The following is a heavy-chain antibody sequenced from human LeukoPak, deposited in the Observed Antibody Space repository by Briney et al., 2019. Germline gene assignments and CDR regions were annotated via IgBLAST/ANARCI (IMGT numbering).Heavy chain of an antibody. CDR3: AKDEATSGGGLAS. CDR2: MYTGGTT. CDR1: GVTFSGTH. V-gene: IGHV3-53*01. Sequence: GGSLRLSCAASGVTFSGTHMSWVRQAPGKGLEWVAAMYTGGTTYYADSVTGRFTISRDNSKNTLYLHMNSLRAEDTAVYYCAKDEATSGGGLASWGQGTLVSVSS. D-gene: IGHD3-16*01. J-gene: IGHJ4*02.